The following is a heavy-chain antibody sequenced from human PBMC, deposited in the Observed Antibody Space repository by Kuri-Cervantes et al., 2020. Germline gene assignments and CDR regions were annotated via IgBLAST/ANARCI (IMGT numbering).Heavy chain of an antibody. V-gene: IGHV3-23*01. CDR3: AKIHTDSDTVAGTLDY. CDR1: GFTFSSYA. Sequence: GESLKISCAASGFTFSSYAMSWVRQAPGKGLEWVSAISGSGGSTYYADSVKGRFTISRDNAKNSLYLQMNSLRAEDTALYYCAKIHTDSDTVAGTLDYWGQGTLVTVSS. CDR2: ISGSGGST. D-gene: IGHD6-19*01. J-gene: IGHJ4*02.